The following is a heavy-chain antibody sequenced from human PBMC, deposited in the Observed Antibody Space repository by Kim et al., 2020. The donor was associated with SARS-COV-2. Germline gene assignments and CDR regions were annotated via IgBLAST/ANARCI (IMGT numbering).Heavy chain of an antibody. CDR1: GGSISSSSYY. D-gene: IGHD3-3*01. CDR3: ARGDRQTIFGVVYGYG. J-gene: IGHJ6*01. Sequence: SETLSLTCTVSGGSISSSSYYWGWIRQPPGKGLEWIGSIYYSGSTYYNPSLKSRVTISVDTSKNQFSLKLSSVTTADTAVYYCARGDRQTIFGVVYGYG. V-gene: IGHV4-39*07. CDR2: IYYSGST.